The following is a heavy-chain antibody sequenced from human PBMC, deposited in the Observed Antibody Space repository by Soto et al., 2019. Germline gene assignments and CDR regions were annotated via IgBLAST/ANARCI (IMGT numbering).Heavy chain of an antibody. V-gene: IGHV3-33*01. Sequence: PGGSLRLSCAASGFTFSSYGMHWVRQAPGKGLEWVAVIWYDGSNKYYADSVKGRFTISRDNSKNTLCLQMNSLRAEDTAAYYCARGEGYYGMDVWGQGTTVTVSS. CDR1: GFTFSSYG. CDR2: IWYDGSNK. CDR3: ARGEGYYGMDV. J-gene: IGHJ6*02.